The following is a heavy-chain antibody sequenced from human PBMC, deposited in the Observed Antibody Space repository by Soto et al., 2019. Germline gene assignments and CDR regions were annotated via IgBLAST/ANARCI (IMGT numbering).Heavy chain of an antibody. CDR2: IHHSGSN. CDR3: ARDLSGTTYGWFDL. CDR1: GCSISSGYY. V-gene: IGHV4-38-2*02. J-gene: IGHJ5*02. Sequence: PSETLSLTCGVSGCSISSGYYWGWIRQPPGKGLEWIGSIHHSGSNYYSPSLKSGVTISVDTSKNQFSLKLSSVTAADTAVYYCARDLSGTTYGWFDLWGQGTLVTVSS. D-gene: IGHD1-7*01.